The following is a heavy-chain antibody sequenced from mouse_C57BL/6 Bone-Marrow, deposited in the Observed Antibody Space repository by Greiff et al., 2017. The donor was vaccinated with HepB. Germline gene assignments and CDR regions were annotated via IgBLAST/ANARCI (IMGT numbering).Heavy chain of an antibody. J-gene: IGHJ3*01. Sequence: VQLQQPGAELVKPGASVKLSCKASGYTFTSYWMHWVKQRPGQGLEWIGMIHPNSGSTNYNEKFKSKATLTVDKSSITAYMQLSSLTSDDSAVYYCARAGWLTAWFAYWGQGTLVTVSA. CDR2: IHPNSGST. CDR3: ARAGWLTAWFAY. CDR1: GYTFTSYW. D-gene: IGHD2-3*01. V-gene: IGHV1-64*01.